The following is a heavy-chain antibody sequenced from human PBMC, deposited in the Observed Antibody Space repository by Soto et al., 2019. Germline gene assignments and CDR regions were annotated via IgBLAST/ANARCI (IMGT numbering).Heavy chain of an antibody. J-gene: IGHJ6*02. CDR3: ARGHYAMDV. Sequence: PGGSLRLSCAASGFTFKNYWMTWVRQAPGRGLEWVAYIKKDGSEKDYVDSVKGRFIISRDNGKNSLSLLMNSLRAEDTAVYYCARGHYAMDVWGQGTTVTVSS. CDR2: IKKDGSEK. CDR1: GFTFKNYW. V-gene: IGHV3-7*05.